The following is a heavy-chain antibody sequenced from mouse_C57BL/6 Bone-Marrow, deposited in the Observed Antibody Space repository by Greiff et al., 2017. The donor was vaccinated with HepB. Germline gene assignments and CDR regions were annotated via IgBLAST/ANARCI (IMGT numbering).Heavy chain of an antibody. V-gene: IGHV5-4*01. D-gene: IGHD1-1*01. CDR1: GFTFSSYA. J-gene: IGHJ4*01. Sequence: EVMLVESGGGLVKPGGSLKLSCAASGFTFSSYAMSWVRQTPEKRLEWVATISDGGSYTYYPDNVKGRFTISRDNAKNNLYLQMSHLKSEDTAMYYCARDPLITTVVARAMDDWGQVTSVTVSS. CDR3: ARDPLITTVVARAMDD. CDR2: ISDGGSYT.